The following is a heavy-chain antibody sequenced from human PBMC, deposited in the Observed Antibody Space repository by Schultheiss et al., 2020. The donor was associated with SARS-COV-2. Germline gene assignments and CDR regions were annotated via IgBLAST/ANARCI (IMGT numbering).Heavy chain of an antibody. CDR3: AKDRYGDYGPYYFDY. CDR2: ISGSGDTI. CDR1: GFIFSNYE. D-gene: IGHD4-17*01. V-gene: IGHV3-48*03. Sequence: GESLKISCAASGFIFSNYEMNWVRQAPGKGLEWISYISGSGDTIYYADSVKGRFTISRDNAKNSLYLQMNSLRAEDTAVYYCAKDRYGDYGPYYFDYWGQGTLVTVSS. J-gene: IGHJ4*02.